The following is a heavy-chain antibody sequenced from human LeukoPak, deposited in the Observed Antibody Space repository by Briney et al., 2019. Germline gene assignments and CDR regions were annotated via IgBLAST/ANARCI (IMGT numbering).Heavy chain of an antibody. CDR3: ARIGGTYYEYYFDY. V-gene: IGHV4-4*07. D-gene: IGHD1-26*01. J-gene: IGHJ4*02. CDR1: GGSISSYY. Sequence: SETLSLTCTVSGGSISSYYWSWIRQPAGKRLEWIGRIYTSGSTNYNPSLKSRVTMSVDTSKNQFSMNLSSVTAADPAVYYCARIGGTYYEYYFDYWGQGTLVTVSS. CDR2: IYTSGST.